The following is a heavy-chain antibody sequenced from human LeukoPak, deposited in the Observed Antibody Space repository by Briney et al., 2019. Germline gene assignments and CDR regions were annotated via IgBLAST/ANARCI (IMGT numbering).Heavy chain of an antibody. J-gene: IGHJ5*02. Sequence: GGSLRLSCAASGFTFNDYYMSWIHQAPGKGLEWLSYINIGGTNTHYADSVKGRFSISRDNAKKSLYLEMKNLRAKDTAVYYCATDGAGFDTSGQGVLVTVSS. CDR2: INIGGTNT. CDR1: GFTFNDYY. CDR3: ATDGAGFDT. V-gene: IGHV3-11*01.